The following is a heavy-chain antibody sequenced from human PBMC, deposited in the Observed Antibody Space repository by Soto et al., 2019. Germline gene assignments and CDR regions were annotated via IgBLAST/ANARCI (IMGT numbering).Heavy chain of an antibody. V-gene: IGHV4-59*08. Sequence: SETLSLTCTVSVDSISGDYLNWIRQPPGKGLEWIGYIFYSGSTNYNPSLKSRVTISVDTSKNQFSLKLSSVTAADTAVYYCASPTNYGVDAWGQGTTVTVSS. J-gene: IGHJ6*02. CDR2: IFYSGST. CDR1: VDSISGDY. D-gene: IGHD2-8*01. CDR3: ASPTNYGVDA.